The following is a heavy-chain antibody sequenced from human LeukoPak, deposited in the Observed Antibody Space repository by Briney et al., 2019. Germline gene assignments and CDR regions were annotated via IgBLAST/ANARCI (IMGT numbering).Heavy chain of an antibody. Sequence: SLRLSCAASGFNFSRYDMHWVRQAPGKGLEWVSGISWNSGSIGYADSVKGRFTISRDNAKNSLYLQMNSLRAEDMALYYCAKDYCSSTSCHLFDYWGQGTLVTVSS. V-gene: IGHV3-9*03. J-gene: IGHJ4*02. D-gene: IGHD2-2*01. CDR1: GFNFSRYD. CDR3: AKDYCSSTSCHLFDY. CDR2: ISWNSGSI.